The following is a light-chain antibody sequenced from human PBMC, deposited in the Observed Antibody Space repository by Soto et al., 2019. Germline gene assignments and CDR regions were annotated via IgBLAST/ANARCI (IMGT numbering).Light chain of an antibody. CDR1: QNINNW. J-gene: IGKJ1*01. CDR3: QHMRT. CDR2: DAS. V-gene: IGKV1-5*01. Sequence: DIQMSQSPSTLSASIGDRVTITCRASQNINNWIAWYLQKPGKAPKFLIYDASTLESGVPSRFSGSGFGTEFSLTISSLQPDDFGSYYCQHMRTFGQGTKVDIK.